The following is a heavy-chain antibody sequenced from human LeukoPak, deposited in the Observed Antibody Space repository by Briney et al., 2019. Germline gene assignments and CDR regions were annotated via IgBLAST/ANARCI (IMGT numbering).Heavy chain of an antibody. V-gene: IGHV3-30*18. CDR3: AKAGAYYYGSGTDY. Sequence: GGSLRLSCAASGFTFSSYGMHWVRQAPGKGLEWVAVISYDGSNKYYADSVKGRFTISRDNSKSTLYLQMNSLRAEDTAVYYCAKAGAYYYGSGTDYWGQGTLVTVSS. J-gene: IGHJ4*02. D-gene: IGHD3-10*01. CDR1: GFTFSSYG. CDR2: ISYDGSNK.